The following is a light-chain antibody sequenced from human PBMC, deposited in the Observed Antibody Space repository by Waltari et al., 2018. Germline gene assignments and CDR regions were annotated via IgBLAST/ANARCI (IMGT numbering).Light chain of an antibody. CDR3: QLSHRTPRSP. J-gene: IGKJ2*01. CDR2: AAS. V-gene: IGKV1-39*01. Sequence: DIQMTRYPSSLSASLGDRVTSTSRARQSIGSYLNRYQHRPGKAPQHLIYAASSLHSGVPLMLSGSRSGTDVTLTISLRQPADFATSYCQLSHRTPRSPFGQGTKLEI. CDR1: QSIGSY.